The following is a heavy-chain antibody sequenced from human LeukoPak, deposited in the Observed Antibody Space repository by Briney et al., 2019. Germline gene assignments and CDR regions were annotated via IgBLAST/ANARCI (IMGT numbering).Heavy chain of an antibody. CDR1: GYIFTSYY. D-gene: IGHD3-16*01. CDR3: VREYHGGYFDF. CDR2: VYPSAGTS. Sequence: GASVKVSCKTSGYIFTSYYLHWVRQAPGQGLEWSGVVYPSAGTSDPAQRFRARITLSDDTSTSTVYMELRSLKSEDTAIYFCVREYHGGYFDFWGQGTLVTVSS. V-gene: IGHV1-46*03. J-gene: IGHJ4*02.